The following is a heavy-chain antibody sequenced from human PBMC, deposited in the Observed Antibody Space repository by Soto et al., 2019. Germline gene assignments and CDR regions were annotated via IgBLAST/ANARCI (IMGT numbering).Heavy chain of an antibody. CDR2: IIPIFGTA. J-gene: IGHJ4*02. V-gene: IGHV1-69*12. Sequence: QVQLVQSGAEVKKPGSSVKVFCKASGGTFSSYAISWVRQAPGQGLEWMGGIIPIFGTANYAQKFQGRVTITADESTSTAYMELSSLRSEDTAVYNCASAPSGYSYGYIVDYWGQGTLVTVSS. D-gene: IGHD5-18*01. CDR1: GGTFSSYA. CDR3: ASAPSGYSYGYIVDY.